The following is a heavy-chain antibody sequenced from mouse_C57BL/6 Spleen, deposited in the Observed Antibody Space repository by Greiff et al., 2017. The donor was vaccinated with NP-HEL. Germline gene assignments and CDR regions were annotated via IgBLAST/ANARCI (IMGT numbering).Heavy chain of an antibody. Sequence: VQLQQSGPELVKPGASVKISCKASGYAFSSSWMNWVKQRPGKGLEWIGRIYPGDGDTNYNGKFKGKATLTADKSSSTAYMQLSSLTSEDSAVYFCERNGPTPTYFDYWGQGTTLTVSS. J-gene: IGHJ2*01. V-gene: IGHV1-82*01. CDR1: GYAFSSSW. D-gene: IGHD2-10*01. CDR3: ERNGPTPTYFDY. CDR2: IYPGDGDT.